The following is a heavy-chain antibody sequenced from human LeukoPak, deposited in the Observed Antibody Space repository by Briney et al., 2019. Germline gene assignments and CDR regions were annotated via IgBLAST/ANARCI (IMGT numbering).Heavy chain of an antibody. D-gene: IGHD4-17*01. Sequence: SVKVSCKASGGTFSSYAISWVRQAPGQGLEWMGGIIPIFGTANYAQKFQGRVTITAGESTSTAYMELSSLRSEDTAVYYCAGAREYGDYGLCWFDPWGQGTLVTVSS. CDR3: AGAREYGDYGLCWFDP. V-gene: IGHV1-69*13. CDR2: IIPIFGTA. CDR1: GGTFSSYA. J-gene: IGHJ5*02.